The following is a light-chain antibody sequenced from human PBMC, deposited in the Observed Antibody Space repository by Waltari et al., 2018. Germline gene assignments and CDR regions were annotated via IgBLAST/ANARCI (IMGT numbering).Light chain of an antibody. Sequence: QSALTQPPSVSGSPGQSVTISCTGTSSDVGSYNRVSWYQQPPGTAPKLMIYEVSNRPSGFPDLFSGTKSGTTASLTISELQAEDEADYYCSSYTSSSTWVFGGGTKLTVL. J-gene: IGLJ3*02. CDR2: EVS. CDR1: SSDVGSYNR. V-gene: IGLV2-18*02. CDR3: SSYTSSSTWV.